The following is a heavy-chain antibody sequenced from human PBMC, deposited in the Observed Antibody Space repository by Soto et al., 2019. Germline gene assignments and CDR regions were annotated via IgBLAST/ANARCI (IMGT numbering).Heavy chain of an antibody. CDR3: ARESAGAGHFDY. J-gene: IGHJ4*02. CDR1: GGSLRNYY. D-gene: IGHD1-26*01. V-gene: IGHV4-59*01. Sequence: QVQLQESAPGLVKPSETLSLTCSVSGGSLRNYYWMWIRQLPGKGLEWMGYIHYSGGTNYNPSLQSRVTMSVDTPKRQFSLELTSVTAADTVVYYCARESAGAGHFDYGGQGTLVTVSS. CDR2: IHYSGGT.